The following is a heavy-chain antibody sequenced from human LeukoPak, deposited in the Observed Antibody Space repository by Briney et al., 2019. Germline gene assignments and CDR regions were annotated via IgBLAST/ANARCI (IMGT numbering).Heavy chain of an antibody. V-gene: IGHV3-33*01. J-gene: IGHJ4*02. CDR2: IWYDGSNK. CDR3: ARDWGTVTGGAYYFEY. CDR1: EFTFSSYG. D-gene: IGHD7-27*01. Sequence: PGRSLRLSCAASEFTFSSYGMHWVRQAPGKGLEWVALIWYDGSNKYYGDSVKGRFTISRDNSKNTLYLQMNSLRAEDTAVYYCARDWGTVTGGAYYFEYWGQGTLVTVSS.